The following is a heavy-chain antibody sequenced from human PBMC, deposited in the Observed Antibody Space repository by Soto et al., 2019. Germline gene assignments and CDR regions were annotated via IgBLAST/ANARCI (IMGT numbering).Heavy chain of an antibody. J-gene: IGHJ5*02. CDR2: ISGSGGST. CDR3: AKDLMEWLFPNWFDL. Sequence: GGSLRLSCAASGFTFSIYAMSWVRQAPGKGLEWVSAISGSGGSTYYADSVKGRFTISRDNSKNTLYLQMNSLRAEDTAVYYCAKDLMEWLFPNWFDLWGQGTLVTVSS. CDR1: GFTFSIYA. D-gene: IGHD3-3*01. V-gene: IGHV3-23*01.